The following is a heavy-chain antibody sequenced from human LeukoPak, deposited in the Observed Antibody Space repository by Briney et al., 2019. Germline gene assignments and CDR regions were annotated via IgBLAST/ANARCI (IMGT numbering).Heavy chain of an antibody. D-gene: IGHD1-7*01. J-gene: IGHJ5*02. Sequence: GGSLRLSCAASGFTFSTYAMSWVRQAPGKGLEWVSAISGRGGSTYYADSVKGRFTISRDNSKNTLYLQMNSLRAEDTAVYYCAKDIEGELQLPENWFDPWGQGTLVTVSS. CDR2: ISGRGGST. CDR3: AKDIEGELQLPENWFDP. CDR1: GFTFSTYA. V-gene: IGHV3-23*01.